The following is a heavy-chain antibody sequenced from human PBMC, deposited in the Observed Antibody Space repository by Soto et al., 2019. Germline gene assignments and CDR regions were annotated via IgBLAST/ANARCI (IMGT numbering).Heavy chain of an antibody. CDR1: SGPTSSHN. CDR3: VRPGIGPLHGLVDV. V-gene: IGHV4-59*08. J-gene: IGHJ6*02. CDR2: VYNTGGT. Sequence: QVQLQQSGPGLVKPSETLSLTCTVSSGPTSSHNWGWIRQPPGRGLEWIGYVYNTGGTSYNPTLRSRVTISADTSTKNISLTLSSVTAADTAVSYCVRPGIGPLHGLVDVWGQGTTVSVSS. D-gene: IGHD3-10*01.